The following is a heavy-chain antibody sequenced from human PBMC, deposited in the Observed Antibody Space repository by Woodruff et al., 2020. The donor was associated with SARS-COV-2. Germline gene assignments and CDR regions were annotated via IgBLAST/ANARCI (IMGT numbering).Heavy chain of an antibody. Sequence: MGIINPSGGSTSYAQKFQGRVTMTRDTSTSTVYMELSSLRSEDTAVYYCARDDGREVTIFGVVIEPPPFDYWGQGTLV. CDR3: ARDDGREVTIFGVVIEPPPFDY. D-gene: IGHD3-3*01. J-gene: IGHJ4*02. V-gene: IGHV1-46*03. CDR2: INPSGGST.